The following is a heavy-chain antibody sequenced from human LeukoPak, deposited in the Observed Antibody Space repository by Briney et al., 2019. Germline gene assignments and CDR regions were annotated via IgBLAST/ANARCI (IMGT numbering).Heavy chain of an antibody. V-gene: IGHV1-2*02. D-gene: IGHD4-11*01. Sequence: ASVKVSCKASGYTFTGYYMHWVRQAPGQGLEWMGWINPNSGGTNYAQKFQGRVTMTRDTPISTAYMELSRLRSDDTAVYYCARAPSLYYYYGMDVWGQGTTVTVTS. CDR3: ARAPSLYYYYGMDV. J-gene: IGHJ6*02. CDR2: INPNSGGT. CDR1: GYTFTGYY.